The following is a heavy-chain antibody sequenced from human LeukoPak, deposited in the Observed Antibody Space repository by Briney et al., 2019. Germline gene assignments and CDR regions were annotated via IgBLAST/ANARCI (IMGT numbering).Heavy chain of an antibody. CDR2: ISTSSDSI. V-gene: IGHV3-48*04. J-gene: IGHJ3*02. D-gene: IGHD2-2*01. CDR1: GFTFSSYG. Sequence: GGFLRLSCAASGFTFSSYGMNWVRQAPGKGLEWVSYISTSSDSIYYADSVKGRFTISRDNAKNSLFLQMNSLGAEDTAVYYCARDKRVPAATHAFDIWGQGTMVTVSS. CDR3: ARDKRVPAATHAFDI.